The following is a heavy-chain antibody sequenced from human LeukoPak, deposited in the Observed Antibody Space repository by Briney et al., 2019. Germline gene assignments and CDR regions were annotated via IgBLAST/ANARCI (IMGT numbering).Heavy chain of an antibody. CDR2: ISNDGSNK. CDR1: GFTFSSYG. D-gene: IGHD6-19*01. V-gene: IGHV3-30*18. J-gene: IGHJ4*02. Sequence: GGSLRLSCAASGFTFSSYGINWVRQAPGKGLEWVAVISNDGSNKYYGDSVKGRFTISRDNSKNTLYLQMNSLRAEDTAVYYCAKGGSSGWFDYFDYWGQETLVTVSS. CDR3: AKGGSSGWFDYFDY.